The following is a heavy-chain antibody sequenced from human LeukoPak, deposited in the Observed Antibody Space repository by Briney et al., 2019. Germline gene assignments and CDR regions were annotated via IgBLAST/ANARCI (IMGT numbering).Heavy chain of an antibody. CDR3: ARYGGSYNDY. J-gene: IGHJ4*02. V-gene: IGHV3-21*01. Sequence: GGSLRLSCVASGFTFSTYNMNWVRQAPGKGLEWVSSISSSSTYIHYADSVKGRFTISRDNAKNSLYLQMNSLRVEDTAVYYCARYGGSYNDYWGQGTLVTVSS. D-gene: IGHD1-26*01. CDR2: ISSSSTYI. CDR1: GFTFSTYN.